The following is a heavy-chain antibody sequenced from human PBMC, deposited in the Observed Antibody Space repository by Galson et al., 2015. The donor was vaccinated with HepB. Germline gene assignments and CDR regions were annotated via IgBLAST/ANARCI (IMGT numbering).Heavy chain of an antibody. CDR1: GLTFSSYD. CDR2: IDPSGTVT. CDR3: ANGWSAAVTTIPGS. Sequence: SLRLSCAASGLTFSSYDMSWVRQAPGKGLDWVSVIDPSGTVTYYADSVKGRFTISRDNSKNTLYLQMNSLRADDTAVYYCANGWSAAVTTIPGSWGQGTLVTVSS. V-gene: IGHV3-23*01. J-gene: IGHJ5*02. D-gene: IGHD2-21*02.